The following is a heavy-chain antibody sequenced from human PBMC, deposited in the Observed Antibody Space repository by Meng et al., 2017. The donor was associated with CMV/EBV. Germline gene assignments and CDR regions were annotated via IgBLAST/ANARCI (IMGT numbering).Heavy chain of an antibody. V-gene: IGHV4-39*07. CDR1: GGSISSSSYY. Sequence: SETLSLTCTVSGGSISSSSYYWGWIHQPPGKGLEWIGEINHSGSTNHNPSLKSRVTISVDTSKNQFSLKLSSVTAADTAVYYCARGRGSRTAMVYYFDYWGQGTLVTVSS. CDR2: INHSGST. D-gene: IGHD5-18*01. J-gene: IGHJ4*02. CDR3: ARGRGSRTAMVYYFDY.